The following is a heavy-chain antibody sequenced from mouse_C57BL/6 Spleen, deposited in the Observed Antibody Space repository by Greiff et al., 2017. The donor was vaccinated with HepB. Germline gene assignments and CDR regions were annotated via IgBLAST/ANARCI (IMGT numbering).Heavy chain of an antibody. CDR1: GFTFSSYG. Sequence: EVHLVESGGDLVKPGGSLKLSCAASGFTFSSYGMSWVRQTPDKRLEWVATISSGGSYTYYPDSVKGRFTISRDNAKDTLYLQMSSLKSEDTAMYYCARHDYGSLDYWGQGTTLTVSS. D-gene: IGHD1-1*01. CDR2: ISSGGSYT. V-gene: IGHV5-6*01. CDR3: ARHDYGSLDY. J-gene: IGHJ2*01.